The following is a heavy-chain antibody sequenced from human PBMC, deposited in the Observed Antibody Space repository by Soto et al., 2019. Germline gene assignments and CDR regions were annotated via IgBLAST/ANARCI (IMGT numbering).Heavy chain of an antibody. CDR1: GFTFSSYW. Sequence: GGSLRLSCAASGFTFSSYWMHWVRQAPGKGLVWVSRINSDGSSTSYADSVKGRFTISRDNAKNTLYLQMNSLRAEDTAVYYCAREGHSSSSENWFDPWGQGTRVTVSS. J-gene: IGHJ5*02. CDR3: AREGHSSSSENWFDP. V-gene: IGHV3-74*01. CDR2: INSDGSST. D-gene: IGHD6-6*01.